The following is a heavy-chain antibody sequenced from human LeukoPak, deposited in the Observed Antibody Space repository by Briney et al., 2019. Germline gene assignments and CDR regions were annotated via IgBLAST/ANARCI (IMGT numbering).Heavy chain of an antibody. CDR2: IYYSGST. J-gene: IGHJ4*02. CDR3: ARHCGGDCYFYFDY. V-gene: IGHV4-31*03. CDR1: GGSISSGGYY. D-gene: IGHD2-21*02. Sequence: PSETLSLTCTVSGGSISSGGYYWSWIRQHPGKGLEWIGYIYYSGSTYYNPSLKSRVTISVDTSKNQFSLKLSSVTAADTAVYYCARHCGGDCYFYFDYWGQGTLVTVSS.